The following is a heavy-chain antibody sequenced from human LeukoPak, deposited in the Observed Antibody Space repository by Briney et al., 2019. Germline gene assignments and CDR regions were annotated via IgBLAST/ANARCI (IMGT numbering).Heavy chain of an antibody. CDR2: GNQSGGT. CDR3: AKNGQSGFSCDP. D-gene: IGHD1-26*01. CDR1: GGSLNGYY. J-gene: IGHJ5*02. Sequence: SETLSLTCAVYGGSLNGYYWSWIRQPPGKGLEWIGEGNQSGGTKYNPSLTSRVTISADSSKNQFSLVLSSVTAADTAVYYCAKNGQSGFSCDPWGQGSLVSVSS. V-gene: IGHV4-34*01.